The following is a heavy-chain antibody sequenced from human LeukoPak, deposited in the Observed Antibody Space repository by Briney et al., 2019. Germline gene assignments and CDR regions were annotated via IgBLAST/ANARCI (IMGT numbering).Heavy chain of an antibody. V-gene: IGHV1-69*05. CDR1: GGTFSSYA. CDR2: IIPIFGTA. Sequence: ASVKVSCKASGGTFSSYAISWVRQAPGKGLEWMGRIIPIFGTANYAQKFQGRVTITTDESTSTAYMELSSLRSEDTAVYYCARGFVWYGSYYYYYYYMDVWGKGTTVTVSS. J-gene: IGHJ6*03. CDR3: ARGFVWYGSYYYYYYYMDV. D-gene: IGHD6-13*01.